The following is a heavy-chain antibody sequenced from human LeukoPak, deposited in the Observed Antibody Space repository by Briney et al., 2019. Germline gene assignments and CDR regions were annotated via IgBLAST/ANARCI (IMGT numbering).Heavy chain of an antibody. Sequence: GGSLRLSCAASGFTFSGYWMSWVRQAPGKGLEWVANMRQDGYETYYVDSVKGRFTISRDNAKNSLYLQMNSLRAEDTAVYYCAWGGGHLGSWGQGTLVTVSS. D-gene: IGHD4-23*01. J-gene: IGHJ4*02. CDR2: MRQDGYET. CDR3: AWGGGHLGS. V-gene: IGHV3-7*04. CDR1: GFTFSGYW.